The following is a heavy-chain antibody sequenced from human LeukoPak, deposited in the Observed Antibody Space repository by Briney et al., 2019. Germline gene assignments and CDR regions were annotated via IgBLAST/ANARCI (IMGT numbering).Heavy chain of an antibody. D-gene: IGHD2-21*02. CDR2: ITANGDST. CDR1: GFSFAYYA. V-gene: IGHV3-43*02. Sequence: GGSLRLSCAASGFSFAYYAMHWVRQAPGKGLEWVSLITANGDSTYYADSVKGRFTIYRDNSKNSLSLQMNSLRTEDTALYYCAKDIEAGTAGFSFDYWGQGTLVAVSS. CDR3: AKDIEAGTAGFSFDY. J-gene: IGHJ4*02.